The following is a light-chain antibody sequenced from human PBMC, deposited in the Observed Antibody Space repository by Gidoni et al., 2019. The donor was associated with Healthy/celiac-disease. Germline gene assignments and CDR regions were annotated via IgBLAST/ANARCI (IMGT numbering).Light chain of an antibody. V-gene: IGLV1-44*01. J-gene: IGLJ3*02. Sequence: QSVLTQPPSASGTPGQRVTISCSGSSSNIGSNPVHWYQQLPGTSPKLLIYSTNQRPSGVPDRFSGSKSGTSASLAISGLQSEDEADYYCAAWDDSLNGWVFGGGTKLTVL. CDR2: STN. CDR1: SSNIGSNP. CDR3: AAWDDSLNGWV.